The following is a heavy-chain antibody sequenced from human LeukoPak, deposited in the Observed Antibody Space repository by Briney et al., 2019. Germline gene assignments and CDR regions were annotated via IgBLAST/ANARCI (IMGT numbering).Heavy chain of an antibody. CDR2: ISYDGSNK. V-gene: IGHV3-30*18. CDR1: GFTFSSYG. D-gene: IGHD3-10*01. J-gene: IGHJ4*02. CDR3: AKPLYASGSYHFDS. Sequence: GGSLRLSCAASGFTFSSYGMHWVRQAPGKGLEWVAVISYDGSNKYYADSVKGRFTISRDNSKNTLYLQMNSLRAEDTAVYYCAKPLYASGSYHFDSWGQGTLVTVSS.